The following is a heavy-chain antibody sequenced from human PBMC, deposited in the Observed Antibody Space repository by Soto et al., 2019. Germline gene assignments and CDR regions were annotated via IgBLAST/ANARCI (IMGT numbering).Heavy chain of an antibody. V-gene: IGHV3-15*01. CDR1: GFFFDPAW. D-gene: IGHD3-10*01. J-gene: IGHJ4*02. Sequence: EVQLVESGGGFVKPGGSLRLSCAASGFFFDPAWMSCVRLAPGKGLEWVTRIKSKTSGETAEYGAPVKGRVTISRDDSTKTVYLEMNSLKSEDTAVYYCSADDAARGFGEIDYWGLVVLVTVSS. CDR2: IKSKTSGETA. CDR3: SADDAARGFGEIDY.